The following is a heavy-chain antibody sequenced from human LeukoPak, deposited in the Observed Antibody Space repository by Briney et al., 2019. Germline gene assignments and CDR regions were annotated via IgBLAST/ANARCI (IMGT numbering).Heavy chain of an antibody. CDR3: AREMGYCRSISCHGEDY. CDR2: IKQDGSEK. J-gene: IGHJ4*02. CDR1: GFTFSNDW. Sequence: GGSLRLSCAASGFTFSNDWMSWVRQAPGKGREWGANIKQDGSEKYYVDSVKGRFTISRDNAKNSLYLQMNSLRAEDTAVYYCAREMGYCRSISCHGEDYWGQGTLVTVSS. V-gene: IGHV3-7*01. D-gene: IGHD2-2*01.